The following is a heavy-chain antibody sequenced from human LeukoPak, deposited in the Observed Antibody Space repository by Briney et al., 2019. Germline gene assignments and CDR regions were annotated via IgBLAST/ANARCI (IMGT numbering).Heavy chain of an antibody. D-gene: IGHD3-16*01. J-gene: IGHJ4*02. CDR1: GYTLTELS. CDR2: FDPEDGET. CDR3: ATVPGYDYVWGSYDY. V-gene: IGHV1-24*01. Sequence: GASVKVSCKVSGYTLTELSMHWVRQAPGKGLEWMGGFDPEDGETIYAQKFRGRVTMTEVTSADTAYMELSSLRSEDTAVYYCATVPGYDYVWGSYDYWGQGTLVTVSS.